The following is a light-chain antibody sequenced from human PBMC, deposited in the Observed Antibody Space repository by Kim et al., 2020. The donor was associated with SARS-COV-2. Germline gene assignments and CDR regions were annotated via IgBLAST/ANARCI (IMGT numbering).Light chain of an antibody. J-gene: IGKJ4*01. Sequence: SVGDRFTITCRASQSIVSWLAWYQQKPGKAPKFLIYKASILESGGPSRFSGSGSGTEFTLTISSLQPDDFATYYCQQYSTYPLTFGGGTKVDIK. CDR3: QQYSTYPLT. CDR2: KAS. CDR1: QSIVSW. V-gene: IGKV1-5*03.